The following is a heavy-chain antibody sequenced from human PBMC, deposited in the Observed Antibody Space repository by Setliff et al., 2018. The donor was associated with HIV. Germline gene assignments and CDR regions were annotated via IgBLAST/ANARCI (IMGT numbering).Heavy chain of an antibody. V-gene: IGHV1-69*13. CDR1: GGTFRSYA. CDR2: TIPPFSRE. D-gene: IGHD3-10*01. CDR3: TIRGFGSGTVLLDY. J-gene: IGHJ4*02. Sequence: ASVKVSCKASGGTFRSYAISWVRQAPGQGLEWMGGTIPPFSREQYAEKFQGRLTMTADESTSTAYTELSSLRSEDTAMYYCTIRGFGSGTVLLDYWGQGTLVTVSS.